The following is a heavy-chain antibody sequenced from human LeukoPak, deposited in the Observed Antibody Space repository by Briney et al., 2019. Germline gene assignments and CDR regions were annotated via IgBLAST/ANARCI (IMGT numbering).Heavy chain of an antibody. V-gene: IGHV3-23*01. D-gene: IGHD3-22*01. CDR2: ISGSGGST. Sequence: GGSLRLSCAASRFTFSSDAMSWVRQAPGKGLEWVSAISGSGGSTYYADSVKGRFTISRDNSKNTLYLQMNSLRAEDTAVYYCAKDGYYYDSSGSYAFDIWGQGTMVTVSS. CDR1: RFTFSSDA. J-gene: IGHJ3*02. CDR3: AKDGYYYDSSGSYAFDI.